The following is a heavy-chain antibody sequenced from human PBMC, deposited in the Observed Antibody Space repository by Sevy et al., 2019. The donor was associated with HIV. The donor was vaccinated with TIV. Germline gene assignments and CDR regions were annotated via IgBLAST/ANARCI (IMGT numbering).Heavy chain of an antibody. CDR1: GGSFGSSSYY. V-gene: IGHV4-61*02. CDR3: AGRIAVAAFDY. Sequence: SETLSLTCTVSGGSFGSSSYYWNWIRQPAGKGLEWIGRIYTSGTTNYNPSLKSRVTMSVDTSKNQFSLKLSSVTAADTAVHYCAGRIAVAAFDYWGQGNLVTDSS. J-gene: IGHJ4*02. CDR2: IYTSGTT. D-gene: IGHD6-19*01.